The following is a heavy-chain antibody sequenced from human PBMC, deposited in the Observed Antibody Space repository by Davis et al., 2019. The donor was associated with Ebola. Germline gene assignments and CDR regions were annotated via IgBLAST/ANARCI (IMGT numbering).Heavy chain of an antibody. CDR2: ISTGGNII. V-gene: IGHV3-48*01. J-gene: IGHJ4*02. CDR1: GFTFSTYW. Sequence: GESLKISCATSGFTFSTYWMSWVRQAPGKGLEWVSYISTGGNIIYYADSVKGRFTISRDNSKNTLYLQMNSLRAEDTAVYYCAKNNWNYVGFFGYWGQGTLVTVSS. CDR3: AKNNWNYVGFFGY. D-gene: IGHD1-7*01.